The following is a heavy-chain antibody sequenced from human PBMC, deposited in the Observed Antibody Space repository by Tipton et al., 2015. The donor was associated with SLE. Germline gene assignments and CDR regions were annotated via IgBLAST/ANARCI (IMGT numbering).Heavy chain of an antibody. Sequence: SLRLSCAASGFTFSSYAMSWVRQAPGKGLEWVSAISGSGGSTYYADSVKGRFTISRDNSKNTLYLQMNSLRAEDTAVYYCAKGPDFWSGYPYYFDYWGQGTLVTVSS. D-gene: IGHD3-3*01. CDR1: GFTFSSYA. J-gene: IGHJ4*02. CDR2: ISGSGGST. V-gene: IGHV3-23*01. CDR3: AKGPDFWSGYPYYFDY.